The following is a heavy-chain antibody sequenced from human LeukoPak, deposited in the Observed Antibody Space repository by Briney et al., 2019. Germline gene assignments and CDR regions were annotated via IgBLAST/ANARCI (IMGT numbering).Heavy chain of an antibody. Sequence: SVKVSCKASGYTFTTYYMHWVRQAPGQGLEWMGGIIPIFGTANYAQKFQGRVTITADESTSTAYMELSSLRSEDTAVYYCARGPIVVVPAAMDYYYYYMDVWGKGTTVTISS. CDR1: GYTFTTYY. D-gene: IGHD2-2*01. CDR3: ARGPIVVVPAAMDYYYYYMDV. J-gene: IGHJ6*03. V-gene: IGHV1-69*13. CDR2: IIPIFGTA.